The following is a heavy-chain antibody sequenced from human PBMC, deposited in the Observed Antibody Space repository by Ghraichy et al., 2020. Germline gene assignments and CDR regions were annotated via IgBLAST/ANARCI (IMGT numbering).Heavy chain of an antibody. J-gene: IGHJ6*02. CDR3: ATPELGSGNYLYYYGLDV. Sequence: GGSLRLSCAATGFTLNNAWMTWVRQAPGKGLEWVGQIKSKTDGGTTDYAAPVKGRFIMFRDDSKNTLYLQMNSLKIDDTAVYYCATPELGSGNYLYYYGLDVLGQGTTVTVS. D-gene: IGHD3-10*01. CDR2: IKSKTDGGTT. V-gene: IGHV3-15*01. CDR1: GFTLNNAW.